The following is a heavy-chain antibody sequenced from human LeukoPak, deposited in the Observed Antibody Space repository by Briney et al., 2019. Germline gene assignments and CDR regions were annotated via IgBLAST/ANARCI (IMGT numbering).Heavy chain of an antibody. V-gene: IGHV3-23*01. D-gene: IGHD2-15*01. CDR2: ISGSGGST. CDR1: GFTFSSYA. CDR3: AKPSDIVVVVAAVDY. Sequence: GGSLRLSCAASGFTFSSYAMSRVRQAPGEGLEWVSAISGSGGSTYYADSVKGRFTISRDNSKNTLYLQMNSLRAEDTAVYYCAKPSDIVVVVAAVDYWGQGTLVTVSS. J-gene: IGHJ4*02.